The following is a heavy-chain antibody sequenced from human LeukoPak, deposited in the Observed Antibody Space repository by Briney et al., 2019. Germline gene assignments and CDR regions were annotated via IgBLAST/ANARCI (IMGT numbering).Heavy chain of an antibody. Sequence: PSETLSLTCAVYGGSFSGYYWSWIRQPPGKGLEWIGEINHSGSTNYNPSLKSRVSISVDTSKNQFSLKLSSVTAADTAVYYCARDTGPFQHWGQGTLVPVSS. CDR2: INHSGST. CDR3: ARDTGPFQH. CDR1: GGSFSGYY. J-gene: IGHJ1*01. V-gene: IGHV4-34*01.